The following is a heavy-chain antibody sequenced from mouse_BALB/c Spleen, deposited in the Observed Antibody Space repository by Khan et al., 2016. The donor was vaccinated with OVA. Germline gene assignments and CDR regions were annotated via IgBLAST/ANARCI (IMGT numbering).Heavy chain of an antibody. V-gene: IGHV9-4*02. J-gene: IGHJ4*01. CDR3: ARGRAAYYRNDGGAMEY. CDR1: GYTFTTAG. Sequence: QIQLVQSGPELKKPGETVRISCKASGYTFTTAGIQWVQKMPGKGLKWIGWINTHSGVPKYAEDFKGRFAFSLEISVSTAYLQITNLKNEDTATYFWARGRAAYYRNDGGAMEYWGQGTSVTVSS. CDR2: INTHSGVP. D-gene: IGHD2-14*01.